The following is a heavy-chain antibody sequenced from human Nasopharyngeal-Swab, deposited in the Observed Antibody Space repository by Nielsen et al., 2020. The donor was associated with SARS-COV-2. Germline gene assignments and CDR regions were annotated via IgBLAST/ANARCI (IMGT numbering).Heavy chain of an antibody. D-gene: IGHD3-3*01. CDR3: ARAAILFGMDV. V-gene: IGHV1-69*04. Sequence: WVRQAPGQGLEWMGRIIPILGIANYAQKFQGRVTITVDKSTSTAYMELSSLRSEDTAVYYCARAAILFGMDVWGQGTTVTVSS. CDR2: IIPILGIA. J-gene: IGHJ6*02.